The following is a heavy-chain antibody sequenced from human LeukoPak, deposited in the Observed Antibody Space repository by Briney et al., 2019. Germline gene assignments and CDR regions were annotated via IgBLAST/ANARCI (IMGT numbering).Heavy chain of an antibody. D-gene: IGHD3-10*01. CDR3: ANLPRGDY. V-gene: IGHV3-53*01. J-gene: IGHJ4*02. CDR1: GFTVSRNY. Sequence: GGSLRLSCAASGFTVSRNYMSWVRQAPGKGLEWVSVIYGGGNTYYADFVKGRFTISRDNSKNTLYLQINSLTAEDTAVYYCANLPRGDYWGLGTLVTVSS. CDR2: IYGGGNT.